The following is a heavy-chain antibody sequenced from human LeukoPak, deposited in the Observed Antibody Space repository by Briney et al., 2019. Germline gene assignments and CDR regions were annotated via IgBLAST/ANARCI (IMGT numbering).Heavy chain of an antibody. CDR3: ARGQRIAVAGTFYYYYYMDV. Sequence: SETLSLTCTVSGGSISNYYWSWIRQPPGKGLEWIGYIFYSGSTNYNPSLKTRVTISVDTSKNQFSLKPSSVTAADTALYYCARGQRIAVAGTFYYYYYMDVWGKGTTVTVSS. J-gene: IGHJ6*03. CDR2: IFYSGST. CDR1: GGSISNYY. V-gene: IGHV4-59*01. D-gene: IGHD6-19*01.